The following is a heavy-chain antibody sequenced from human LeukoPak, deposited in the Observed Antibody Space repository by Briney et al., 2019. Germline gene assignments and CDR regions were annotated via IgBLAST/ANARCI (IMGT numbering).Heavy chain of an antibody. CDR1: GFTFSSYS. CDR2: ISSSSSYI. V-gene: IGHV3-21*01. J-gene: IGHJ3*02. CDR3: ARDDPSRCGGVRDAFDI. D-gene: IGHD2-8*02. Sequence: GGSLRLSCAASGFTFSSYSMNWVRQAPGKGLEWVSSISSSSSYIYYADSVKGRFTISRDNAKNSLYLQMNSLRAEDTAVYYCARDDPSRCGGVRDAFDIWGQGTMVTVSS.